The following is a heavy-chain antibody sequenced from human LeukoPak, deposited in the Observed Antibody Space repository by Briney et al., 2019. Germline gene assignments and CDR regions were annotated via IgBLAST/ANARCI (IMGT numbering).Heavy chain of an antibody. CDR3: ASEDYYDSSAYYYRNFQH. Sequence: PGGSLRLSCAASGSTFSSNTMNWVRQAPGKGLEWVSPISSSSSYMKYADSVRGRFTISRDNAKNSLYLQMNSLRAEDTAVYYCASEDYYDSSAYYYRNFQHWGQGTLVTVSS. V-gene: IGHV3-21*01. CDR1: GSTFSSNT. J-gene: IGHJ1*01. CDR2: ISSSSSYM. D-gene: IGHD3-22*01.